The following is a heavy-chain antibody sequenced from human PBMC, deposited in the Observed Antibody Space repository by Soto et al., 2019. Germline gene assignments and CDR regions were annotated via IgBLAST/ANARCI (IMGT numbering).Heavy chain of an antibody. D-gene: IGHD2-8*01. CDR1: GYSFTSYT. CDR2: VRGGNGKS. J-gene: IGHJ4*02. CDR3: ARETNAYLDY. V-gene: IGHV1-3*01. Sequence: QVQLLQSGAEVKKPGASVRISCKASGYSFTSYTIHWVRQAPGQSLEWIGGVRGGNGKSRYSQKFQDRVTISRDTSASAPYLDLSSLTSADTAVYFCARETNAYLDYWGQGTLVTVSS.